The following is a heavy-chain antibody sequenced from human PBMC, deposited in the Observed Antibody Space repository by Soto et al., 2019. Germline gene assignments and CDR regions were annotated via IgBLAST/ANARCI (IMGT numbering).Heavy chain of an antibody. J-gene: IGHJ3*02. CDR3: ARGWEPDRVRGVMRDDAFDI. CDR1: GFTFSSYS. CDR2: ISSSSSTI. Sequence: GGSLRLSCAASGFTFSSYSMNWVRQAPGKGLEWVSYISSSSSTIYYADSVKGRFTISRDNAKNSLYLQMNSLRDEDTAVYYCARGWEPDRVRGVMRDDAFDIWGQGTMVTVSS. V-gene: IGHV3-48*02. D-gene: IGHD3-10*01.